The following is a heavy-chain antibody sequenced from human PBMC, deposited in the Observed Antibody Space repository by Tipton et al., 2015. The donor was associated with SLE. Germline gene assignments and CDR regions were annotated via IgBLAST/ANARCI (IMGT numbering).Heavy chain of an antibody. D-gene: IGHD1-7*01. CDR3: ARRYSWNYKDYFDY. Sequence: LSLTCAVYGGSLSGYYWRWIRQSPGKGLEWIDDINHVGRTNYNPSLRSRATISIDTSKNQSSLKLTSVTAADTAVYYCARRYSWNYKDYFDYWGQGTPVTVSS. CDR2: INHVGRT. J-gene: IGHJ4*02. CDR1: GGSLSGYY. V-gene: IGHV4-34*01.